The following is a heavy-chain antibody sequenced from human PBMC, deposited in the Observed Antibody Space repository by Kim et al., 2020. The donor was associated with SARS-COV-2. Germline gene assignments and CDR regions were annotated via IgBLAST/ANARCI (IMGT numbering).Heavy chain of an antibody. D-gene: IGHD3-22*01. CDR1: GFTFSSYE. J-gene: IGHJ3*02. Sequence: GGSLRLSCAASGFTFSSYEMNWVRQAPGKGLEWVSYISSSGSTIYYADSVKGRFTISRDNAKNSLYLQMNSLRAEDTAVYYCARGGSGVVVTGDAFDIWGQGTMVTVSS. V-gene: IGHV3-48*03. CDR2: ISSSGSTI. CDR3: ARGGSGVVVTGDAFDI.